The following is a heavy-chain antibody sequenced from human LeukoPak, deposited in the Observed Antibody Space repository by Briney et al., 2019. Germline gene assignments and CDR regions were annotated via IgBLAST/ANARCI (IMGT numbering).Heavy chain of an antibody. CDR1: GFTFSSYD. D-gene: IGHD6-13*01. Sequence: GGSLRLSCAASGFTFSSYDMHWVRHATGKGLEWVSAIGTAGDTYYPGSVKGRFTISRENAKNSLYLQMNSLRAGDTAVYYCARAIAAAGTTDAFDIWGQGTMVTVS. CDR3: ARAIAAAGTTDAFDI. CDR2: IGTAGDT. V-gene: IGHV3-13*01. J-gene: IGHJ3*02.